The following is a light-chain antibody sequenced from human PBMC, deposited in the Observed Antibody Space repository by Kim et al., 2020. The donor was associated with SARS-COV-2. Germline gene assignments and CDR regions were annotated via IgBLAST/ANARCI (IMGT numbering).Light chain of an antibody. J-gene: IGKJ3*01. Sequence: ASVGDRITITCQASQDIDIFLNWYQQKPGKAPKLLIFDASNLETGVPSRFSGSGSGTDFTFTITTLQPEDAATYYCQQYDNLPFTFGPGTKVDIK. CDR1: QDIDIF. CDR3: QQYDNLPFT. V-gene: IGKV1-33*01. CDR2: DAS.